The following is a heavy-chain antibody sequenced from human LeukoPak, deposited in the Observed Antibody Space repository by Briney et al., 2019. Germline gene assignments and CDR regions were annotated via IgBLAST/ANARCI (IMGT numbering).Heavy chain of an antibody. V-gene: IGHV4-34*01. CDR3: ARRPPSIVVVTATRGAFDI. Sequence: PSETLSLTCAVYGGSFSGYYWSWIRQPPGKGLEWIGEINHSGSTNYNPSLKSRVTISVDTSKNQFSLKLSSVTAADTAVYYCARRPPSIVVVTATRGAFDIWGQGTMVTVSS. CDR1: GGSFSGYY. CDR2: INHSGST. D-gene: IGHD2-21*02. J-gene: IGHJ3*02.